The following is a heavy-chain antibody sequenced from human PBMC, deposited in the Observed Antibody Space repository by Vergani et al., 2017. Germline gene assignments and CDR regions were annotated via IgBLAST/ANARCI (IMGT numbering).Heavy chain of an antibody. CDR3: VRTVALXYGEAMEGGWFDP. CDR2: IYHTGSA. V-gene: IGHV4-38-2*01. D-gene: IGHD3-10*01. CDR1: GYSITSGYY. J-gene: IGHJ5*02. Sequence: QVQLLESGPGLLKPSETLSLTCSVSGYSITSGYYWGWIRQPPGRGLEWIGSIYHTGSAYYNPSLKSRVTVSVDTSMNQVSLKLNSVTAADTAVYYCVRTVALXYGEAMEGGWFDPWGQGTLVTVTS.